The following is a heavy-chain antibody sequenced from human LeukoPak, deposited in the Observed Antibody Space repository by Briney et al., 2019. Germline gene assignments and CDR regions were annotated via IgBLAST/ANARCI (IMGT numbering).Heavy chain of an antibody. Sequence: PETLSLTCIVSGGSISSSSYYWGWIRQPPGKGLEWIGSVYYSGTTYYKPSLKSRVTISVDTSKNQFSLKLSSVTAADTAVYYCARINPYSGYDYLDYWGQGTRVTVPS. CDR3: ARINPYSGYDYLDY. CDR2: VYYSGTT. CDR1: GGSISSSSYY. D-gene: IGHD5-12*01. J-gene: IGHJ4*02. V-gene: IGHV4-39*01.